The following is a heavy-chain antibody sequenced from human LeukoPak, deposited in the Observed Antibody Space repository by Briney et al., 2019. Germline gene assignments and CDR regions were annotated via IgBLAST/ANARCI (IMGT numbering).Heavy chain of an antibody. Sequence: LWSRVTISVDTSKNQLSLKLSSVTAADTAVYYCARDPRGIAAAGKGYYYGMDVWGQGTTVTVSS. CDR3: ARDPRGIAAAGKGYYYGMDV. J-gene: IGHJ6*02. V-gene: IGHV4-59*01. D-gene: IGHD6-13*01.